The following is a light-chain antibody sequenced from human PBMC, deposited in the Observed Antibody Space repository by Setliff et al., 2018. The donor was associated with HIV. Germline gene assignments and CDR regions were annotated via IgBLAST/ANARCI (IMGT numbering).Light chain of an antibody. CDR2: DVT. Sequence: QSALAQPASVSGSPGQSITISCTGTSSDVGGYNYVSWYQQRPGKAPKLIIYDVTNRPSGVSHRFSGSKSGNTASLAISGLQAEDEADYYCSSYTSTSTLYVFGTGTKVTVL. J-gene: IGLJ1*01. V-gene: IGLV2-14*03. CDR3: SSYTSTSTLYV. CDR1: SSDVGGYNY.